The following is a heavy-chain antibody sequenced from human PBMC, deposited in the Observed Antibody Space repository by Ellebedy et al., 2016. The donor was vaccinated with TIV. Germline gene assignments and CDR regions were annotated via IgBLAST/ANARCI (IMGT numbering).Heavy chain of an antibody. J-gene: IGHJ5*02. Sequence: MPSETLSLTCTVSGGSIIDYQRTWIRQPPGKGLEWIGYISDNGMTYYNPSLKSRVTISGDTQFSLSLTSVTAADTAVYYCASGTSYYPAWGQGRLVTVSS. CDR3: ASGTSYYPA. V-gene: IGHV4-59*12. D-gene: IGHD1-26*01. CDR2: ISDNGMT. CDR1: GGSIIDYQ.